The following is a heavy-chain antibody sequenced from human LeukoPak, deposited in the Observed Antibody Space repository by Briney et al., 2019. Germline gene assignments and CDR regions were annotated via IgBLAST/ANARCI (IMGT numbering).Heavy chain of an antibody. J-gene: IGHJ4*02. D-gene: IGHD3-9*01. CDR1: GFTFSSYE. V-gene: IGHV3-48*03. CDR3: ASSSHDILTGYYRELDY. CDR2: ISSSGSTI. Sequence: GGSLRLSCAASGFTFSSYEMNWVRQAPGKGLEWVSYISSSGSTIYYADSVKGRSTISRDNAKNSLYLQMNSLRAEDTAVYYCASSSHDILTGYYRELDYWGQGTLVTVSS.